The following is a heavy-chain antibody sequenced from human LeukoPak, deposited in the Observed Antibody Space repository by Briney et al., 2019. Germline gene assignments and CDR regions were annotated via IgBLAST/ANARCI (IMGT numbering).Heavy chain of an antibody. CDR2: IKQDGNEK. CDR1: GFRFNTFW. CDR3: ARVRAGYSGSHFDY. J-gene: IGHJ4*02. D-gene: IGHD1-26*01. V-gene: IGHV3-7*03. Sequence: GGSLRLSCAASGFRFNTFWMSWVRQAPGKGLEWVANIKQDGNEKYYADSVKGRFTISRDNAKNSLYLQMNSLRAEDTALYYCARVRAGYSGSHFDYWGQGTLVTVSS.